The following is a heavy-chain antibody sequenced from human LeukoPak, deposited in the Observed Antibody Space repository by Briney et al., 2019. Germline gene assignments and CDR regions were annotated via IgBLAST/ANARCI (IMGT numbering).Heavy chain of an antibody. CDR1: GDSVSSNSAA. CDR2: TYYRSKWYN. V-gene: IGHV6-1*01. D-gene: IGHD4-17*01. CDR3: ARDSPLTTVTTFPYWYFDL. J-gene: IGHJ2*01. Sequence: SQTLSLTCAISGDSVSSNSAAWNWIRQSPSRGLEWLGRTYYRSKWYNDYAVSVKSRITINPDTSKNQFSLQLNSVTPEDTAVYYCARDSPLTTVTTFPYWYFDLWGRGTLVTVSS.